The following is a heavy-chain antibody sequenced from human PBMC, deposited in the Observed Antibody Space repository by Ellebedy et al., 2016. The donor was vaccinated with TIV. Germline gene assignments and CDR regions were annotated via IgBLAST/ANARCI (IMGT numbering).Heavy chain of an antibody. J-gene: IGHJ4*02. D-gene: IGHD3-9*01. V-gene: IGHV3-15*01. Sequence: PGGSLRLSCAASGFIFNNAWMSWVRQAPGKGLEWVGRIKSETDGGTTDYGAPVKGRFSISRDDSKNTLYLQMHSLKTEDTAVYYCTTVLSDDMYFDYWGQGTLVTVSS. CDR3: TTVLSDDMYFDY. CDR1: GFIFNNAW. CDR2: IKSETDGGTT.